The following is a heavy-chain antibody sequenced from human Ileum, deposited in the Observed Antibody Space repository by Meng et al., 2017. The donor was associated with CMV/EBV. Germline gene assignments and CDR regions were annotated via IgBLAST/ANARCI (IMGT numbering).Heavy chain of an antibody. Sequence: SETLSLTCAVYGGSFSGYYWSWIRQPPGKGLEWIGEINHSGSTNYNPSLKSRVTISVDTSQNQFSLKLSSVTAADTAVYYCAAAIYYYYGMDVWGQGTTVTVSS. CDR1: GGSFSGYY. J-gene: IGHJ6*02. CDR3: AAAIYYYYGMDV. CDR2: INHSGST. D-gene: IGHD2-2*01. V-gene: IGHV4-34*01.